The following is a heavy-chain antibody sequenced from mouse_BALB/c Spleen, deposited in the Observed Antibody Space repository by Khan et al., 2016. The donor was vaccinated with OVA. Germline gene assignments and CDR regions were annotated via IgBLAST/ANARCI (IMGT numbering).Heavy chain of an antibody. CDR2: ISSGGST. V-gene: IGHV5-6-5*01. J-gene: IGHJ2*01. CDR1: GFTFSSYV. Sequence: EVELVESGGSSVKPGGSLKLSCAVSGFTFSSYVMSWVRQTPDKRLEWVASISSGGSTYYPDSVKGRFTISRDNARNIVNLQMSRLRSEVMAKYYCAREAYRYYEYYFDYWGQGTTLTVSA. D-gene: IGHD2-14*01. CDR3: AREAYRYYEYYFDY.